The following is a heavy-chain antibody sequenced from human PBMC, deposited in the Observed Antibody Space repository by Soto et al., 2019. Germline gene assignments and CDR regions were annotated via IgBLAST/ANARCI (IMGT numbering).Heavy chain of an antibody. CDR1: GFTLSSYT. D-gene: IGHD2-2*02. Sequence: XGSLRRSCATTGFTLSSYTMSWVRQIPGRGLEWVSSLTGSGAVTYYADSVKGRFTISRDNSNNTVYLQMSSLRAEDTALYYCAQVGGSCPRDSCYMYYSLDFWGQGTTVTVSS. CDR2: LTGSGAVT. CDR3: AQVGGSCPRDSCYMYYSLDF. V-gene: IGHV3-23*01. J-gene: IGHJ6*02.